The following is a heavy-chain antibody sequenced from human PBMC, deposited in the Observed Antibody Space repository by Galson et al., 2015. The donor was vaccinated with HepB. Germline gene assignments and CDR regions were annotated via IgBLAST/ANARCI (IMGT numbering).Heavy chain of an antibody. V-gene: IGHV1-8*01. J-gene: IGHJ5*02. CDR1: GYVFTGYD. CDR2: MNPNSGNT. CDR3: ARYVVGSPSEEALDP. Sequence: SVKVSCKASGYVFTGYDINWVRQATGRGLEWMGWMNPNSGNTAYAQTFQGRLALTRDTSTGTAYMELTSLRPEDTAIYYCARYVVGSPSEEALDPWGQGTLVTVSS. D-gene: IGHD6-6*01.